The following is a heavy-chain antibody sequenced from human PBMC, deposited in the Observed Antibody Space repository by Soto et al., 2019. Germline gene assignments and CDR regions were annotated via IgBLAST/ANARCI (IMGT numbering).Heavy chain of an antibody. CDR3: ARAESDDPDIMVRGFTLRNWFDP. D-gene: IGHD3-10*01. CDR2: ISSSSSTI. V-gene: IGHV3-48*01. Sequence: GGSLRLSCAASGFTFSSYSMNWVRQAPGKGLEWVSYISSSSSTIYYADSVKGRFTISRDNAKNSLYLQMNSLRAEDTAVYYCARAESDDPDIMVRGFTLRNWFDPWGQGTLVTVSS. CDR1: GFTFSSYS. J-gene: IGHJ5*02.